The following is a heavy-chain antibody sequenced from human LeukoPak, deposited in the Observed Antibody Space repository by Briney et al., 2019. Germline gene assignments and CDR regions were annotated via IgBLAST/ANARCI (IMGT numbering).Heavy chain of an antibody. CDR1: GTXFEDYA. J-gene: IGHJ4*02. V-gene: IGHV3-43*02. D-gene: IGHD6-19*01. CDR3: AKDQGASGWGAFDY. Sequence: GGSLRLSCAASGTXFEDYAIHWVRQAPGKGLEWISFISGDGGTTFYPDSVKGRFTISRDNSKTSLYLQMNSLRTEDTALYYCAKDQGASGWGAFDYWGQGTLDTVSS. CDR2: ISGDGGTT.